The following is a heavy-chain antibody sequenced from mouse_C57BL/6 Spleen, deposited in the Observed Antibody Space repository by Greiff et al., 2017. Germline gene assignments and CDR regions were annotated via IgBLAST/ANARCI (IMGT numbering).Heavy chain of an antibody. CDR2: IDPSDSYT. Sequence: QVQLKQPGAELVMPGASVKLSCKASGYTFTSYWMHWVKRRPGQGLEWIGEIDPSDSYTNYNQKFKGKSTLTVDKSSSTAYMQLSSLTSEDSAVYYCARSLITRYFDVWGTGTTVTVSS. CDR1: GYTFTSYW. V-gene: IGHV1-69*01. J-gene: IGHJ1*03. D-gene: IGHD1-1*01. CDR3: ARSLITRYFDV.